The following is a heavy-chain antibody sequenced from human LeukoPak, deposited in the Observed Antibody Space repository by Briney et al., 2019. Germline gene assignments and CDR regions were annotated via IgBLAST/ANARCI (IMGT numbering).Heavy chain of an antibody. Sequence: PSETLSLTCAVYGGSFSGYYWSWIRQPPGKGLEWIGEINHSGSTNYNPSLKSRVTISVDTSKNQFSLKLSSVTAADTAVYYCARADYGAPLDYWGQGTLVTVSS. J-gene: IGHJ4*02. D-gene: IGHD4-17*01. CDR1: GGSFSGYY. V-gene: IGHV4-34*01. CDR3: ARADYGAPLDY. CDR2: INHSGST.